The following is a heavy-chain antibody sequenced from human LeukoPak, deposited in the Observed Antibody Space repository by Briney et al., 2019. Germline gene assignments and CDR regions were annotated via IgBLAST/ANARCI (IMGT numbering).Heavy chain of an antibody. CDR3: ARVLRGTTPPGWFDP. J-gene: IGHJ5*02. V-gene: IGHV1-69*13. D-gene: IGHD2/OR15-2a*01. CDR1: GGTFSSYA. Sequence: SVKVSCKASGGTFSSYAISWVRQAPGQGLEWMGGIIPIFGTANYAQKFQGRVTITADESTSTAYMELSSLRSEDTAVYYCARVLRGTTPPGWFDPWGQGTLVTVSS. CDR2: IIPIFGTA.